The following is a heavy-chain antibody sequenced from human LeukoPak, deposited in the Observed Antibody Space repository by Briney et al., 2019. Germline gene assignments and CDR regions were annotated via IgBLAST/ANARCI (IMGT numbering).Heavy chain of an antibody. CDR1: GGSFSSYA. Sequence: TVRVSYKASGGSFSSYAISWVRQAPGQGLEWMGGIIPIFGTANYAQKFQGRVTITTDESTSTAYMELSSLRSEDTAVYYCAREYCTNGVCLDYWGQGTLVTVSS. V-gene: IGHV1-69*05. J-gene: IGHJ4*02. D-gene: IGHD2-8*01. CDR3: AREYCTNGVCLDY. CDR2: IIPIFGTA.